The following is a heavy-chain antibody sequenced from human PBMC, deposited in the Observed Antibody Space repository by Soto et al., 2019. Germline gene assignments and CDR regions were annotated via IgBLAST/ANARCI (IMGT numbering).Heavy chain of an antibody. CDR3: ERDGDRSDAFDT. D-gene: IGHD4-17*01. J-gene: IGHJ3*02. Sequence: QVQLVQSGAEVKKPGSSVKVSCKASGGTFSSYAISWVRQAPGQGLEWMGGIIPIFGTANYAQKFQGRVMITADEATSTGYMELSSLRSEDTAVYYCERDGDRSDAFDTWGQGTMVTVSS. CDR1: GGTFSSYA. V-gene: IGHV1-69*01. CDR2: IIPIFGTA.